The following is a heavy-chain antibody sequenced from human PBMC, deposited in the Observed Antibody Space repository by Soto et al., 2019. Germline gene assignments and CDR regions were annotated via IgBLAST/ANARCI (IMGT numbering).Heavy chain of an antibody. CDR2: IIPIFDKT. D-gene: IGHD2-2*01. CDR1: GGTFSSYA. CDR3: ASPDIVVVPADLYYFPMDV. Sequence: VQLVQSGAEVKKPGSSVTVSCKASGGTFSSYAFSWVRQAPGQGLEWMGGIIPIFDKTHYAQNFQGRVAITADESTTTAYMELSSLRSEDTAVYYCASPDIVVVPADLYYFPMDVWGQGTKVTVSS. J-gene: IGHJ6*01. V-gene: IGHV1-69*01.